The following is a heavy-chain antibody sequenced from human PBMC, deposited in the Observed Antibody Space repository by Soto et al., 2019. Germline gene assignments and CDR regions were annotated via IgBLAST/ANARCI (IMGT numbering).Heavy chain of an antibody. CDR1: GFTFSSYA. CDR2: ISYDGSNK. J-gene: IGHJ4*02. Sequence: GGSLRLSCAASGFTFSSYAMHWVRQAPGKGLEWVAVISYDGSNKYYADSVKGRFTISRDNSKNTLYLQMNSLRAEDTAVYYCASAPYYDYVWGSYRYPDYWGQGTLVTVSS. V-gene: IGHV3-30-3*01. D-gene: IGHD3-16*02. CDR3: ASAPYYDYVWGSYRYPDY.